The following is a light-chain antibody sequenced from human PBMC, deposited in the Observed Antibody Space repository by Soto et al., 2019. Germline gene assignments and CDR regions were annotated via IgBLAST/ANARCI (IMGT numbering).Light chain of an antibody. Sequence: QSALTQPRSVSGSPGQSVTISCTGTSGDVGGYNYVSWYQQHPGKAPKVIISEVNKRPSGVPDRFSGSKSGNTASLTISGLQAEDEADYYCCSYAGSPYFFGTGTKVTVL. CDR1: SGDVGGYNY. CDR3: CSYAGSPYF. CDR2: EVN. V-gene: IGLV2-11*01. J-gene: IGLJ1*01.